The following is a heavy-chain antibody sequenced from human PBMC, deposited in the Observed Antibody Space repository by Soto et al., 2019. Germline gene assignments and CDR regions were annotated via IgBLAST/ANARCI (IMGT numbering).Heavy chain of an antibody. Sequence: SVKVSCKASGGTFSSYAISWVRQAPGQGLEWMGGIIPIFGTANYAQKFKGRVTITADESTSTAYMELSSLRSEDTAVYYCARDLAGSYYFDYWGQGTLVTVSS. CDR1: GGTFSSYA. CDR2: IIPIFGTA. V-gene: IGHV1-69*13. J-gene: IGHJ4*02. CDR3: ARDLAGSYYFDY.